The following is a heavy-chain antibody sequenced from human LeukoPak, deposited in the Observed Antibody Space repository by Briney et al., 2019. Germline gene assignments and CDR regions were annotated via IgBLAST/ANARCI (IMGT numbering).Heavy chain of an antibody. Sequence: GGSLRLSCVASGFTFSSYWVSWVRQAPGKGLEWVANIKQDGSEKYYVDSVKGRFTISRDNAKNSLYLQMNSLRGEDTAVYYCARPRGGDCSSTSCQGSSWFDPWGQGTLVAVSS. CDR2: IKQDGSEK. CDR3: ARPRGGDCSSTSCQGSSWFDP. J-gene: IGHJ5*02. D-gene: IGHD2-2*01. V-gene: IGHV3-7*01. CDR1: GFTFSSYW.